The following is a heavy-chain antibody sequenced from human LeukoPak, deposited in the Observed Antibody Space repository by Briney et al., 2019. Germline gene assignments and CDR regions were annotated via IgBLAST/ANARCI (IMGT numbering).Heavy chain of an antibody. CDR3: ANGRIFDY. D-gene: IGHD2-15*01. CDR1: GFTFDDYA. CDR2: ISWNSGSI. Sequence: GGSLRLSCAASGFTFDDYAMHWVRQAPGKGLEWVSGISWNSGSIGYADSVKGRFTISRDNAKNSLYLQMNGLRAEDTAVYYCANGRIFDYWGQGTLVTVSS. J-gene: IGHJ4*02. V-gene: IGHV3-9*01.